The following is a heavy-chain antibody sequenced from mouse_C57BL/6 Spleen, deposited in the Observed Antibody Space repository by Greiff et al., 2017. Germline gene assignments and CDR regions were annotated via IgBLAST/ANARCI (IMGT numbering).Heavy chain of an antibody. CDR2: ISSGSSTI. CDR1: GFTFSDYG. V-gene: IGHV5-17*01. J-gene: IGHJ1*03. Sequence: EVQLVESGGGLVKPGASLKLSCAASGFTFSDYGLHWVRQAPEKGLEWVAYISSGSSTIYYADTVKGRYTISRDNAKNTLFLQMTSLRSEDTAMYYCAGQHGIYPDWYVGVWGTGTTVTVSS. CDR3: AGQHGIYPDWYVGV. D-gene: IGHD2-1*01.